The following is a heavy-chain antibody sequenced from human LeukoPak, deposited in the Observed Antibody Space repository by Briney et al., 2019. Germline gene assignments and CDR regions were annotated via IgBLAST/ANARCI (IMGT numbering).Heavy chain of an antibody. CDR3: TKDPNGDYVGAFDP. CDR2: ITGGHYPT. V-gene: IGHV3-23*01. J-gene: IGHJ5*02. CDR1: GFTFSSYA. D-gene: IGHD4-17*01. Sequence: GGSLRLSCAASGFTFSSYAMSWVRQAPGKGLEWVSSITGGHYPTYNTDSVKGRFTISRDNSKNTLYLQMNSLRADDTAVYYCTKDPNGDYVGAFDPWGQGTLVTVSS.